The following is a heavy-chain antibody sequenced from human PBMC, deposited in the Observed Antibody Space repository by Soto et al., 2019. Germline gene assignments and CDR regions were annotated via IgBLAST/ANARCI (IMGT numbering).Heavy chain of an antibody. J-gene: IGHJ6*02. Sequence: SVQVSCKASGGTFTNYAFSWVRQAPGQGLEWMGGIIPIFGTPDYAQKFQGRGTITADESTRTASMELSSLRSDDTAVYYCARERSVGYCITTTCPKPFYYYALDVWGQGTTVTVSS. V-gene: IGHV1-69*13. D-gene: IGHD2-2*01. CDR3: ARERSVGYCITTTCPKPFYYYALDV. CDR2: IIPIFGTP. CDR1: GGTFTNYA.